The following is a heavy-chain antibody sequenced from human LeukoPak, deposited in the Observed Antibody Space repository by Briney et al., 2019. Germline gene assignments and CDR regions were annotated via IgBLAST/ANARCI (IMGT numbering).Heavy chain of an antibody. CDR2: IIPIFGTA. CDR1: GGTFSSYA. V-gene: IGHV1-69*13. J-gene: IGHJ4*02. Sequence: ASVKVSCKASGGTFSSYAISWVRQAPGQGLEWMGGIIPIFGTANYARKFQGRVTITADESTSTAYMELSSLRSEDTAVYYCARAGYSSGWGAFDYWGQGTLVTVSS. D-gene: IGHD6-19*01. CDR3: ARAGYSSGWGAFDY.